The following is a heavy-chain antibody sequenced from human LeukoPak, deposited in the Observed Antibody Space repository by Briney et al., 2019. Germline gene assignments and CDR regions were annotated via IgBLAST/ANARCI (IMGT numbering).Heavy chain of an antibody. CDR3: ARDPVPATARHFDY. Sequence: GGSLRLSCAASGFTFSGSWMSWVRQAPGKGLEWVANIKQDGGERYHVDSVKGRFTISRDNSKNTLYLQMNSLRGEDTGVYYCARDPVPATARHFDYWGQGTLVTVSS. D-gene: IGHD1-1*01. CDR1: GFTFSGSW. V-gene: IGHV3-7*01. CDR2: IKQDGGER. J-gene: IGHJ4*02.